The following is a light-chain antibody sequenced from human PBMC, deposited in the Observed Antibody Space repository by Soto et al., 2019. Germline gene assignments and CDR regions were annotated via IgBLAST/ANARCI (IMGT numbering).Light chain of an antibody. CDR2: GAS. Sequence: ENVMTQSPATLSVSPGERSTLSCRASQSVSSNLAWYQQKPGQAPRLLIYGASTRATGIPARFSGSGSGTDFTLTISSLQSEDFAVYYCQQYNDWPPTFGGGTKVDIK. V-gene: IGKV3-15*01. J-gene: IGKJ4*01. CDR3: QQYNDWPPT. CDR1: QSVSSN.